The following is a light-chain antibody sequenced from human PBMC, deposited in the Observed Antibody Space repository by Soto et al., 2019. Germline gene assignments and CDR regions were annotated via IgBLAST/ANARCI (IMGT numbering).Light chain of an antibody. V-gene: IGKV3-15*01. CDR2: GES. J-gene: IGKJ5*01. CDR3: QQYNNWPIT. Sequence: EKVMTQSPATLSVSPGERVTLSCRASQSVSNNLAWYQQKPGQAPRILIYGESTRATGIPARFSGSGSETDLNLTISRLQSEDFAVYYCQQYNNWPITCGQGTRLEIK. CDR1: QSVSNN.